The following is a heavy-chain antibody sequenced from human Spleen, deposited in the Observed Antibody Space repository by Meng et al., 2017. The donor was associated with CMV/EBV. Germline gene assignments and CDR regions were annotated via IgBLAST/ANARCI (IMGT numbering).Heavy chain of an antibody. J-gene: IGHJ4*02. Sequence: SGYTFTDYSMHWVRQAPGQGLGWMGWINPKSGGTKYAQKFQGRVTMTSDTPISTAYMELSRLRSDDTAVYYCARPYCHGGSCYSHLDFWGQGTLVTVSS. CDR1: GYTFTDYS. CDR3: ARPYCHGGSCYSHLDF. D-gene: IGHD2-15*01. CDR2: INPKSGGT. V-gene: IGHV1-2*02.